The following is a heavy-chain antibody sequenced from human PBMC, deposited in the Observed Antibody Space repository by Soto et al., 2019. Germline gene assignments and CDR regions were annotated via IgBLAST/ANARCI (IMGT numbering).Heavy chain of an antibody. CDR3: ARTLGRLHDAFES. CDR2: ISYDGSNK. V-gene: IGHV3-30-3*01. Sequence: GGSLRLSCAASGFNFSSYAMHWVRQAPGKGLEWVAVISYDGSNKYYADSVKGRFTISRDNSKNTLYLQMNSLRAEDTAVYYCARTLGRLHDAFESWGQGTMVTVSS. CDR1: GFNFSSYA. J-gene: IGHJ3*02. D-gene: IGHD5-18*01.